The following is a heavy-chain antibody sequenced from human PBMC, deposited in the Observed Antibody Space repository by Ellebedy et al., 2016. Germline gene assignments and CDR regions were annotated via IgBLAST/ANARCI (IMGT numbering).Heavy chain of an antibody. V-gene: IGHV3-23*01. J-gene: IGHJ3*02. CDR3: AKSRARTEFPFNDAFDI. CDR2: IGGSGENT. D-gene: IGHD3-10*01. Sequence: GESLKISCAASGFTFNRSAMNWVRQAPGKGLEWVSSIGGSGENTFYAASVKGRFTTSRDNSKNTLYLQLNSLRGEDTATYYCAKSRARTEFPFNDAFDIWGQGTLVTVSS. CDR1: GFTFNRSA.